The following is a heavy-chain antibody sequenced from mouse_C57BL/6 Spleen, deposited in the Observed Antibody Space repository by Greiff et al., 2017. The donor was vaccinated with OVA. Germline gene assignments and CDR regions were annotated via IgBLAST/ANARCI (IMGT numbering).Heavy chain of an antibody. D-gene: IGHD4-1*01. CDR1: GFSLTSYG. J-gene: IGHJ2*01. Sequence: VKVVESGPGLVAPSQRLSITCTVSGFSLTSYGVHWVRQPPGKGLEWLVVLWSDGSTTYNSALKSRLSISKDNSKSQVFLKMNSLQTDDTAMYYCARHGLTGNEGDYFDYWGQGTTLTVSS. CDR3: ARHGLTGNEGDYFDY. CDR2: LWSDGST. V-gene: IGHV2-6-1*01.